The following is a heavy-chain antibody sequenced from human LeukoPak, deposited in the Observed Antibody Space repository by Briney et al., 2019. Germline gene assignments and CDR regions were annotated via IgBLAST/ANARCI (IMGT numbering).Heavy chain of an antibody. D-gene: IGHD3-22*01. CDR1: GFTFSNYW. CDR3: AKGDDSSGYYYLPAEYFQH. CDR2: IKQDGSDK. J-gene: IGHJ1*01. Sequence: PGGSLRLSCAASGFTFSNYWMTWVRQAPGRGLEWVAVIKQDGSDKYYVDSVKGRFTISRDNAKNSLYLQMNSLRAEDTAVYYCAKGDDSSGYYYLPAEYFQHWGQGTLVTVSS. V-gene: IGHV3-7*01.